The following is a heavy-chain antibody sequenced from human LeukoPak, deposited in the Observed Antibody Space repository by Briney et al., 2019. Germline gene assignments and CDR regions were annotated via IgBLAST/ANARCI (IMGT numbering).Heavy chain of an antibody. V-gene: IGHV4-39*07. Sequence: SETLSLTCTVSGGSISSSSYYWGWIRQPPGKGLEWIGSIYYSGSTYYNPSLKSRVTISVDTSKNQFSLKPSSVTAADTAVYYCARGGYYYGSGSYPYNWFDPWGQGTLVTVSS. CDR1: GGSISSSSYY. D-gene: IGHD3-10*01. J-gene: IGHJ5*02. CDR2: IYYSGST. CDR3: ARGGYYYGSGSYPYNWFDP.